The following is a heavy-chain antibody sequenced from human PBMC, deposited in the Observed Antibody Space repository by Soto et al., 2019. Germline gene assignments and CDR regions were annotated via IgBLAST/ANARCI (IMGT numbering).Heavy chain of an antibody. CDR1: GYTFTTYF. V-gene: IGHV1-46*01. D-gene: IGHD6-13*01. CDR3: ARDERTGIAAHRCFALDV. Sequence: QVQLVQSGAEVEKPGASVKVSCKASGYTFTTYFMHWVRQAPGQGLEWMGIINPSSGSTTYAQKFQGRVTMTRDTSASTVYMDLTSLRSEDTAVYYCARDERTGIAAHRCFALDVWGQGTTVTVSS. CDR2: INPSSGST. J-gene: IGHJ6*02.